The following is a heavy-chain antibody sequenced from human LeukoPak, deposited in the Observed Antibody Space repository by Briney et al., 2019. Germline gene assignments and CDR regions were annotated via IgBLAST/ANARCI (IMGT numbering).Heavy chain of an antibody. J-gene: IGHJ4*02. D-gene: IGHD5-18*01. CDR2: IYYSGST. CDR1: GGSISSYY. V-gene: IGHV4-59*08. CDR3: ARRAPYSYEWSTLDY. Sequence: SETLSLTCTVSGGSISSYYWSWIRQPPEKGLEWIGYIYYSGSTNYNPSLKSRVTISVDTSKNQFSLKLSSVTAADTAVYYCARRAPYSYEWSTLDYWGQGTLVTVSS.